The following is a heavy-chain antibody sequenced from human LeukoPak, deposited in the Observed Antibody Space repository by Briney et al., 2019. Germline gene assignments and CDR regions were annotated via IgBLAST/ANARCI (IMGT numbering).Heavy chain of an antibody. J-gene: IGHJ4*02. CDR3: ARLYVWGSAFDY. Sequence: PSETLSLTCTVSGYSISSGYYWGWIRQPPGKGLEWIGTIYHSGSTYYNPSLKSRVTISVDTSKNQFSLKLSSVTAADTAVYYCARLYVWGSAFDYWGQGTLVTVSS. D-gene: IGHD3-16*01. CDR2: IYHSGST. CDR1: GYSISSGYY. V-gene: IGHV4-38-2*02.